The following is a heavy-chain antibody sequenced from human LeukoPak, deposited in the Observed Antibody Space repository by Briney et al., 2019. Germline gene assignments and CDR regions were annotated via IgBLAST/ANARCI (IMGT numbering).Heavy chain of an antibody. CDR2: IIPIFGTA. D-gene: IGHD6-19*01. CDR1: GGTFSSYA. J-gene: IGHJ4*02. V-gene: IGHV1-69*06. CDR3: AADRYSSGWLGY. Sequence: ASVKVSCKASGGTFSSYAISWVRQAPGQGLGWMGGIIPIFGTANYAQKFQGRVTITADKSTSTAYMELSSLRSEDTAVYYCAADRYSSGWLGYWGQGTLVTVSS.